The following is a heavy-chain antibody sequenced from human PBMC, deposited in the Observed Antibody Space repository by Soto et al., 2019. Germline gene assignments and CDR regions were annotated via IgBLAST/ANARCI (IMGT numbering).Heavy chain of an antibody. Sequence: GGSLRLSCAASGFTFSSYAMHWVRQAPGKGLEWVAVISYDGSNKYYADSVKGRFTISRDNSKNTLYLQMNSLRAEDTAVYYCARESPDIRYFDWLQRVGFDYWGQGTLVTVSS. J-gene: IGHJ4*02. CDR1: GFTFSSYA. CDR3: ARESPDIRYFDWLQRVGFDY. D-gene: IGHD3-9*01. V-gene: IGHV3-30-3*01. CDR2: ISYDGSNK.